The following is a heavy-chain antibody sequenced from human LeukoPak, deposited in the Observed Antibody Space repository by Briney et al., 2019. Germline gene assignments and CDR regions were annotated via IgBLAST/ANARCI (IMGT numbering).Heavy chain of an antibody. J-gene: IGHJ4*02. Sequence: GGSLRLSCAASGFTFSSYGMHWVRQAPGKGLEWVAFIRYDGSNKYYADSVKGRFTISRDNAKNSLYLQMNSLRAEDTAVYYCARAVSSGWVNFDYWGQGTLVTVSS. D-gene: IGHD6-19*01. V-gene: IGHV3-30*02. CDR2: IRYDGSNK. CDR3: ARAVSSGWVNFDY. CDR1: GFTFSSYG.